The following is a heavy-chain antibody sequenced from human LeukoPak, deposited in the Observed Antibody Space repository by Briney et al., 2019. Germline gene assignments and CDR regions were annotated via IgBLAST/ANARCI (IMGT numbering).Heavy chain of an antibody. CDR3: ARDRNNWNPNWFCP. CDR2: ITPIFGIA. J-gene: IGHJ5*02. CDR1: VGTLSSYA. V-gene: IGHV1-69*04. Sequence: GPSVKLSCKASVGTLSSYAISWVRQAPGRGLEWMGSITPIFGIANYTQKFRGRVPITADKSTSKAYMELSSLRSEDAAVYYCARDRNNWNPNWFCPWGQGTLVTVFS. D-gene: IGHD1-20*01.